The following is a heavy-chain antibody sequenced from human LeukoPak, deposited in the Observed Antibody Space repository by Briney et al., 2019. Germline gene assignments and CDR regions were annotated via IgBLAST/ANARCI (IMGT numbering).Heavy chain of an antibody. Sequence: PGGSLRLSCAASGFTFSDYYMSWIRQAPGKGLEWVSYISSSGSTIYYADSVKGRFTISRDNAKNSLYLQMNSLRAEDTAVCYCARVGPLSSSPGWFDPWGQGTLVTVSS. V-gene: IGHV3-11*01. CDR2: ISSSGSTI. CDR3: ARVGPLSSSPGWFDP. CDR1: GFTFSDYY. J-gene: IGHJ5*02. D-gene: IGHD6-6*01.